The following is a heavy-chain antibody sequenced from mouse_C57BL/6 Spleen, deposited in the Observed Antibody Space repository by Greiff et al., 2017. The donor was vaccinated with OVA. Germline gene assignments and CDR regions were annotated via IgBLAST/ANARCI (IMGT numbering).Heavy chain of an antibody. V-gene: IGHV1-55*01. CDR2: IYPGSGST. CDR1: GYTFTSYW. J-gene: IGHJ3*01. D-gene: IGHD1-1*01. CDR3: ARRGYGSSWFAY. Sequence: QVQLQQPGAELVKPGASVKMSCKASGYTFTSYWITWVKQRPGQGLEWIGDIYPGSGSTNYNEKFKSKATLTVDTSSSTAYMQLSSLTSEDSAVYYCARRGYGSSWFAYWGQGTLVTVSA.